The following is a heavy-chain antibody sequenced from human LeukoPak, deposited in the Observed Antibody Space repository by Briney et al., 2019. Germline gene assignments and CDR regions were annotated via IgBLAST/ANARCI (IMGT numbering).Heavy chain of an antibody. J-gene: IGHJ4*02. CDR3: ARDRAGGEIDY. CDR1: GGSISSGGYY. CDR2: IYYSGST. Sequence: PSETLSLTCTVSGGSISSGGYYWSWIRQHPGKGLEWIGYIYYSGSTYYNPSLKSRVTISVDTSKNQFSLKLSSVTAADTAVYYCARDRAGGEIDYWGQGTLVTVSS. V-gene: IGHV4-31*03. D-gene: IGHD3-16*01.